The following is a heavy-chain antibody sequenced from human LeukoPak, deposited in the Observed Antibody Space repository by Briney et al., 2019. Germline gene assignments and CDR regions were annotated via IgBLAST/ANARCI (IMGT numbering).Heavy chain of an antibody. CDR1: GYTLTELS. D-gene: IGHD3-9*01. CDR3: ATARSSPRLRYFDRLPQGNYYYGMDV. Sequence: ASVKVSCKVSGYTLTELSMHWVRQAPGKGLEWMGGFDPEDGETIYAQKFQGRVTMTEDTSTDTAYMELSSLRSEDTAVYYCATARSSPRLRYFDRLPQGNYYYGMDVWGQGTTVTVSS. J-gene: IGHJ6*02. V-gene: IGHV1-24*01. CDR2: FDPEDGET.